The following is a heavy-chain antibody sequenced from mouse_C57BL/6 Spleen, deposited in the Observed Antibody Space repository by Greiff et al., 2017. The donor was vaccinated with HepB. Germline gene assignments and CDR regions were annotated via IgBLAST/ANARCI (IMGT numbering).Heavy chain of an antibody. Sequence: PAATVDFSRYWMSWVRRAPGKGLEWIGEINPDSSTINYAPSLKDKFIISRDNAKNTLYLQMSKVRSEDTALYYCARPIGLGRNYFDYWGQGTTLTVSS. D-gene: IGHD4-1*01. CDR2: INPDSSTI. CDR1: TVDFSRYW. J-gene: IGHJ2*01. V-gene: IGHV4-1*01. CDR3: ARPIGLGRNYFDY.